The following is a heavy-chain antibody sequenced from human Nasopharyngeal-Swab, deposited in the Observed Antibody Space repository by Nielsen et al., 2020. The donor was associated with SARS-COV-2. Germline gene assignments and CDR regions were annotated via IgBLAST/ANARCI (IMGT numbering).Heavy chain of an antibody. J-gene: IGHJ4*02. V-gene: IGHV4-31*02. CDR2: IYYSGST. CDR3: ARGGFYFDY. CDR1: GGTFSSGGYF. Sequence: GGTFSSGGYFWSWIRQHPGKGLEWIGYIYYSGSTYYNPSLKSRVTISVDTSKNQFSLKLSSVTAADTAVYYCARGGFYFDYWGQGTLVTVSS. D-gene: IGHD3-16*01.